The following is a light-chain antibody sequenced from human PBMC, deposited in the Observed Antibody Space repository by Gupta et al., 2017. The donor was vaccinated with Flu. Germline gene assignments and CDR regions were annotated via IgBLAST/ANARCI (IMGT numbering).Light chain of an antibody. CDR2: GAS. CDR3: QQYGSSPLYI. CDR1: QSVSSSY. V-gene: IGKV3-20*01. Sequence: EIVLTQSPGTLSLSPGERATLSCRASQSVSSSYLAWYQQKPGQAPRLLIYGASSRVTGIPDRFSGSGYGTDFTLTISRREPEDFAVYYCQQYGSSPLYIFGQGTKLEIK. J-gene: IGKJ2*01.